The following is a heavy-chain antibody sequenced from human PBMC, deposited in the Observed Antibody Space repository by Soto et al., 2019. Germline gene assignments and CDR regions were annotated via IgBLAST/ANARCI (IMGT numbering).Heavy chain of an antibody. CDR2: VSGSGTT. CDR1: GYTFNSHE. V-gene: IGHV3-48*03. D-gene: IGHD6-13*01. J-gene: IGHJ4*02. CDR3: ARGGIH. Sequence: HPGGSLRLSCVASGYTFNSHEMNWIRQTPGKRLGWISSVSGSGTTKYADSVKGRFTISRDNAHKSIYLQMNSLRVEDTGVYYCARGGIHWGQGALVTVSS.